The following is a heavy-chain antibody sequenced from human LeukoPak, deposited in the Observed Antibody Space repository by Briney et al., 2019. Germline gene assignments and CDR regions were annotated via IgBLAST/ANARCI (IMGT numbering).Heavy chain of an antibody. CDR2: ISNNGGYT. Sequence: PGGSLRLSCAASGFTFSSSAMSWVRQAPGKGLEWVSAISNNGGYTYYADSVQGRFSISRDNSKNTLYLQMNSLRAEDTAVYYCARASDDFWSGYDYWGQGTLVTVSS. D-gene: IGHD3-3*01. CDR1: GFTFSSSA. CDR3: ARASDDFWSGYDY. J-gene: IGHJ4*02. V-gene: IGHV3-23*01.